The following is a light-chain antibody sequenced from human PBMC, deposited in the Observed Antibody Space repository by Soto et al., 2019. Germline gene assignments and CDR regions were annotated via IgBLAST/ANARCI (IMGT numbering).Light chain of an antibody. J-gene: IGLJ1*01. V-gene: IGLV2-14*01. Sequence: QSALTQPAFVSGSPGQSITISCTGTSSDVGGYNYVSWYQHPPGKAPKLMISEVSNRPSGVSNRFSCSKAGNTASLTISGRQAEDEAYYYCSSYTSTSARVFGTGTKLTVL. CDR2: EVS. CDR3: SSYTSTSARV. CDR1: SSDVGGYNY.